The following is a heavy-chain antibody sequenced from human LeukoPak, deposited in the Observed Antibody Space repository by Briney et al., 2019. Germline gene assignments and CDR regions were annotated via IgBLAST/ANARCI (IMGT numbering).Heavy chain of an antibody. CDR2: INSDGSSR. V-gene: IGHV3-74*01. CDR3: TRDRYCGSSSCYAGDIDY. D-gene: IGHD2-2*01. J-gene: IGHJ4*02. Sequence: PGGSLRLSCAASGFTFSSYWMHWVRQAPGKGLVWVSRINSDGSSRSYADSVKGRFTISRDNAKNTLYLQMNSLRAEDTAVYYCTRDRYCGSSSCYAGDIDYWGQGTLVTVSS. CDR1: GFTFSSYW.